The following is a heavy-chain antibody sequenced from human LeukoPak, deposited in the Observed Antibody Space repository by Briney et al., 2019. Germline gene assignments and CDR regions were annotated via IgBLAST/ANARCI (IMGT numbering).Heavy chain of an antibody. V-gene: IGHV4-59*01. D-gene: IGHD3-10*01. CDR3: ARAKGAQMVRGVITLDY. CDR1: GNSISSYY. J-gene: IGHJ4*02. CDR2: IYYTGST. Sequence: PSETLSLTCTVSGNSISSYYWSWIRQPPGKGLEWIGYIYYTGSTNYNPSLKSRVTISVDTSKNQFSLRLSSVTAADTAVYYCARAKGAQMVRGVITLDYWGQGTLVTVSS.